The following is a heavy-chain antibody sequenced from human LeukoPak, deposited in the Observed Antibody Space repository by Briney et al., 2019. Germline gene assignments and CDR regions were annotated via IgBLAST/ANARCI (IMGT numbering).Heavy chain of an antibody. J-gene: IGHJ5*02. D-gene: IGHD2-15*01. Sequence: GGPLRLSCAASGFTFSDYYMSWIRQAPGKGLEWVSYMSRCSSYTIYADSVKGRFIISRDNAKNSLYLQMNSMRAEDTAVYYCARAREDCSGGSCYSTCFDPWGQGTLVTVSA. CDR3: ARAREDCSGGSCYSTCFDP. CDR1: GFTFSDYY. V-gene: IGHV3-11*03. CDR2: MSRCSSYT.